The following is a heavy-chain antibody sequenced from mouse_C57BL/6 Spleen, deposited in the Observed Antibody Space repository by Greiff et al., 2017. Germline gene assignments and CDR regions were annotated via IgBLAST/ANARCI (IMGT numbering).Heavy chain of an antibody. V-gene: IGHV5-17*01. CDR1: GFTFSDYG. D-gene: IGHD4-1*01. CDR2: ISSGSSTI. Sequence: EVMLVESGGGLVKPGGSLKLSCAASGFTFSDYGMHWVRQAPEKGLEWVAYISSGSSTIYYADTVKGRFTISRDNAKNTLFLQMTSLRSEDTAMYYCARPHWDVWYFDVWGTGTTVTVSS. J-gene: IGHJ1*03. CDR3: ARPHWDVWYFDV.